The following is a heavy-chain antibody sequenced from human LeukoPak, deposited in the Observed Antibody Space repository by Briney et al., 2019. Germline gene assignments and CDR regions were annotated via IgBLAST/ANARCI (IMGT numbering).Heavy chain of an antibody. Sequence: GGSLRLSCAASGFTFSSYWMSWVRQAPGKGLEWVADIKQDGSEKYYVDSVKGRLTISRDNAKNSLYLQMNSLRAEDTAVYYCARDVWSGGALDYWGQGTLVTVYS. CDR2: IKQDGSEK. D-gene: IGHD1-26*01. V-gene: IGHV3-7*01. CDR3: ARDVWSGGALDY. CDR1: GFTFSSYW. J-gene: IGHJ4*02.